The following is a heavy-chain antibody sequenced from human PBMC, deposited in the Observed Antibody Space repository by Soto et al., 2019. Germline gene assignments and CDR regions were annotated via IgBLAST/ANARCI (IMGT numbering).Heavy chain of an antibody. CDR2: ISSSSITI. J-gene: IGHJ4*02. Sequence: GGSLRLSCAASGFTFSSYEMNWVRQAPGKGLEWVSYISSSSITIYYADSVKGRFTISRDNAKTSLYLQMNSLRAEDTAVYYCARARNYDILTGPVDYWGQGTLVTVSS. CDR3: ARARNYDILTGPVDY. D-gene: IGHD3-9*01. CDR1: GFTFSSYE. V-gene: IGHV3-48*03.